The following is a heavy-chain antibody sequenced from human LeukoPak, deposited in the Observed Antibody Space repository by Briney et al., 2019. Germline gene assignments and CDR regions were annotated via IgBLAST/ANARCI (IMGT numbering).Heavy chain of an antibody. Sequence: PGGSLRLSCAASGFTFSSYWMSWVRQAPGKGLEWVANIKQDGSEKYYVDSVKGRFTISRDNAKNSLYLQMNSLRAEDTAVYYCAKDPDKYSYGLNYFDYWGQGTLVTVSS. D-gene: IGHD5-18*01. CDR3: AKDPDKYSYGLNYFDY. J-gene: IGHJ4*02. V-gene: IGHV3-7*01. CDR2: IKQDGSEK. CDR1: GFTFSSYW.